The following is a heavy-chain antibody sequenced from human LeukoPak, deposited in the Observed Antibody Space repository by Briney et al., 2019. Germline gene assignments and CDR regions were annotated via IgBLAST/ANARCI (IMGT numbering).Heavy chain of an antibody. CDR1: VFTFSIYA. CDR2: IGSGGGST. J-gene: IGHJ5*02. CDR3: AKVKSSLRLVGA. V-gene: IGHV3-23*01. Sequence: PGGSLRLSCAASVFTFSIYAMTCVPQAPGERVQWVSAIGSGGGSTYYAESVHGRFTISRDNSKNTLYVQMNSLSVDDTAVYCCAKVKSSLRLVGAWGQGTLVTVSS. D-gene: IGHD3-16*01.